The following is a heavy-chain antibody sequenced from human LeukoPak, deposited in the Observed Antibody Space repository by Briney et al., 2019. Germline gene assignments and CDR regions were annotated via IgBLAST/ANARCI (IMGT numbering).Heavy chain of an antibody. V-gene: IGHV1-2*02. CDR2: INPNICGT. CDR1: GYTFPAYY. Sequence: ASVNVSCKASGYTFPAYYVHWVRQAPGKGLECMGWINPNICGTHYAQMFQRRVHMTRDTSNRTAYMALSRLRSDDTAVYYCARIREWASTVGAFDYWGQGALVTVSS. D-gene: IGHD4-23*01. CDR3: ARIREWASTVGAFDY. J-gene: IGHJ4*01.